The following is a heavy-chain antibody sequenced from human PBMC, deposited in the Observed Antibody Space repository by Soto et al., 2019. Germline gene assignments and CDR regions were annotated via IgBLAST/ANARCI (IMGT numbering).Heavy chain of an antibody. CDR3: AIGGTLTRGAPQVDWVDP. CDR2: IIPLFRLA. D-gene: IGHD3-10*01. CDR1: GDTYSNFS. Sequence: QVQLVQSGAEVKRPGSSVKVSCRASGDTYSNFSVNWVRQAPGQGLEWMGGIIPLFRLADYAQKFQGRLTITADHSTSTTFMELNSLTSEDTAFYHCAIGGTLTRGAPQVDWVDPWDQGTLVIVSS. J-gene: IGHJ5*02. V-gene: IGHV1-69*17.